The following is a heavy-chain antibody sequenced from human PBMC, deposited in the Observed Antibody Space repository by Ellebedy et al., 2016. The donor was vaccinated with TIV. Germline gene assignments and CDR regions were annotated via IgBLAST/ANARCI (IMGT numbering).Heavy chain of an antibody. CDR3: ARGEDIVATTFDY. Sequence: SETLSLTCTVSGGSISSGGSYWSWIRQHPGTGLEWIGVIYYSGSTYYNPSLKSRLTISVDTSKNQFSLKLSSVTAADTAVYYCARGEDIVATTFDYWGQGSLVTVSS. D-gene: IGHD5-12*01. V-gene: IGHV4-31*03. CDR1: GGSISSGGSY. J-gene: IGHJ4*02. CDR2: IYYSGST.